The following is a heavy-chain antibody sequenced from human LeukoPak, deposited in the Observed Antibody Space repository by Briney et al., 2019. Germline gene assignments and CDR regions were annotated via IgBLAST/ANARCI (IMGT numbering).Heavy chain of an antibody. Sequence: SETLSLTCTVSGGSISSYYWSWIRQPPGKGLEWIGYIYYSGSTNYNPSLKSRVTISVDTSKNQFSLKLSSVTAADTAVYYCARTLLHDHGDYYFDYWGQGTLVTVSS. V-gene: IGHV4-59*01. D-gene: IGHD4-17*01. CDR2: IYYSGST. J-gene: IGHJ4*02. CDR3: ARTLLHDHGDYYFDY. CDR1: GGSISSYY.